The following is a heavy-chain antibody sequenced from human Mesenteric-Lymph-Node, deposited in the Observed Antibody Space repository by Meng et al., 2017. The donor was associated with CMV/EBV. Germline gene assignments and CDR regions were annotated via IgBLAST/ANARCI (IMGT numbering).Heavy chain of an antibody. V-gene: IGHV6-1*01. CDR3: TRDSRRYFDL. CDR1: GDSGSSHSAA. CDR2: TYYRSKWYN. Sequence: ISGDSGSSHSAAWNWIRQSPSRGLEWLGRTYYRSKWYNDYAVSVKSRITINPDTSKNQFSLQLNSVTPEDTAVYYCTRDSRRYFDLWGRGTLVTVSS. J-gene: IGHJ2*01.